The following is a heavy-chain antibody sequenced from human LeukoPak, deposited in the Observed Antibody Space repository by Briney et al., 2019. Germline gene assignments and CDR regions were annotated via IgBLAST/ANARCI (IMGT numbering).Heavy chain of an antibody. CDR2: IYSGGST. Sequence: GGSLRLSCAASGFTLSINYMSWVRQAPGGGLEWVSVIYSGGSTYYADCVKGRFTISRDNSKNTLFLQMNSLRAEDTAVYYCAGAIFGVVNPTFDYWGLGTLVTVSS. D-gene: IGHD3-3*01. CDR1: GFTLSINY. CDR3: AGAIFGVVNPTFDY. J-gene: IGHJ4*02. V-gene: IGHV3-66*01.